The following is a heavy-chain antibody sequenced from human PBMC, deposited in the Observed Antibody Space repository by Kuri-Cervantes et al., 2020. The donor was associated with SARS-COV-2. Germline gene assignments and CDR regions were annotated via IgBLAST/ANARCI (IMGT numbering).Heavy chain of an antibody. V-gene: IGHV1-24*01. J-gene: IGHJ6*03. Sequence: ASVKVSCKASGYTFTSYYMHWVRQAPGKGLEWMGGFDPEDGETIYAQKFQGRVTITADESTSTAYMELSSLRSEDTAVYYCALGYWGSGYPRNYYHMDVWGKGTTVTVSS. CDR3: ALGYWGSGYPRNYYHMDV. CDR2: FDPEDGET. D-gene: IGHD3-22*01. CDR1: GYTFTSYY.